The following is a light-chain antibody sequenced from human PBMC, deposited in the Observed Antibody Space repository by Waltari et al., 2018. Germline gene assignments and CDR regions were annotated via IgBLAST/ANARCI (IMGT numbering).Light chain of an antibody. Sequence: QSALTQPRSVSGSPGQSVTISCTGTSNDVGGYNYVSWYQQYPGKAPKVMIYDFSKRPSGVTDRFSGSKSGNTASLTISGLQAEDEADYYCCSFAGTSWVFGGGTKVTVL. CDR1: SNDVGGYNY. CDR2: DFS. V-gene: IGLV2-11*01. CDR3: CSFAGTSWV. J-gene: IGLJ3*02.